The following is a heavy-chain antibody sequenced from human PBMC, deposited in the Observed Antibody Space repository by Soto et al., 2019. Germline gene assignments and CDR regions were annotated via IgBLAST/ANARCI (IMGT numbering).Heavy chain of an antibody. V-gene: IGHV1-18*04. CDR1: GYNFTSNS. CDR2: ASTHYGNT. D-gene: IGHD2-15*01. CDR3: ARGVGVPVMDY. J-gene: IGHJ4*02. Sequence: QVQVVPSGGEVMKPGASVMVSCNPSGYNFTSNSISWVRQAPGQGLEWMGWASTHYGNTKYAPKFEGRVGMTADTATNTAYMELRSLRSDDTAMYYCARGVGVPVMDYWGQGTLRTVSS.